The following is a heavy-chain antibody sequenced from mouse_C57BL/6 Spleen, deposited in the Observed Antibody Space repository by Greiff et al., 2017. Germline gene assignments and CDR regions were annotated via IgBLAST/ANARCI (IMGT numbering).Heavy chain of an antibody. J-gene: IGHJ4*01. CDR2: ISSGSSTI. CDR1: GFTFSDYG. V-gene: IGHV5-17*01. CDR3: ARRDPLYAMDY. Sequence: EVKVVESGGGLVKPGGSLKLSCAASGFTFSDYGMHWVRQAPEKGLEWVAYISSGSSTIYYADTVKGRFTISRDNAKNTLFLQMTSLRSEDTAMYYCARRDPLYAMDYWGQGTSVTVSS. D-gene: IGHD3-3*01.